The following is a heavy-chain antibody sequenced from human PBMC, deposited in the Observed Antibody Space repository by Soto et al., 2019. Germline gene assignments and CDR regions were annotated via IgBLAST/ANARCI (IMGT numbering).Heavy chain of an antibody. CDR2: ISPFNGNT. J-gene: IGHJ5*02. Sequence: ASVKVSCKASGYTFTSYGVNWVRQAPGQGLEWMGRISPFNGNTNFAEKFQGRVTMTTDTSTSTAYMELRSLRSDDTAVYYCARGGGRFARFDPWGQGTLVTVSS. CDR3: ARGGGRFARFDP. D-gene: IGHD1-26*01. CDR1: GYTFTSYG. V-gene: IGHV1-18*01.